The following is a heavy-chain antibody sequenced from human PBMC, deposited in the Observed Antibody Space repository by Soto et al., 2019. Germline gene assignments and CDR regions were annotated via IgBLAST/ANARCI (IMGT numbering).Heavy chain of an antibody. J-gene: IGHJ4*02. V-gene: IGHV4-31*03. CDR3: AGGVLY. CDR1: GGSISIGGYY. CDR2: IYYSGVT. Sequence: QVQLLESGPGLVKPSQTLSLTCTVSGGSISIGGYYWSWIRQHPGKGLEWIGYIYYSGVTYYSPSLKSRVTISIDTSKNQFSLKLSSVTAADTAVYSCAGGVLYWGQGTLVTVSS.